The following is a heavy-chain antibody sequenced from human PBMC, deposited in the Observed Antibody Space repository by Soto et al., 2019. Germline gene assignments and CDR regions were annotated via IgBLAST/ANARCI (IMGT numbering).Heavy chain of an antibody. D-gene: IGHD2-8*01. CDR1: GFTFTTYT. CDR3: AKGTCTNGVCSFDS. Sequence: GGSLRLSCVASGFTFTTYTMNWVRQAPGKGLEWVSTVSGSGAGTHYADSVKGRFTISRDNSKNTLNLQMNSLRAEDTAVYYCAKGTCTNGVCSFDSWGQGTLVTVSS. CDR2: VSGSGAGT. V-gene: IGHV3-23*01. J-gene: IGHJ4*02.